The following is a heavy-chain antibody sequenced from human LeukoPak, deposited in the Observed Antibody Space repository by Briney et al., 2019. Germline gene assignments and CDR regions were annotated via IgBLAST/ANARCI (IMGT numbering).Heavy chain of an antibody. CDR3: ARDKDEGSQLWLRPRSKSHGVFDY. CDR2: MNPNNGNT. D-gene: IGHD5-18*01. Sequence: GASVKVSCKTSGYTFTNYDINWVRQATGQGLEWMGWMNPNNGNTGYAQKFQGRVTMTRNTSISTAYMELSSLRSEDTAVYYCARDKDEGSQLWLRPRSKSHGVFDYWGQGTLVTVSS. CDR1: GYTFTNYD. V-gene: IGHV1-8*01. J-gene: IGHJ4*02.